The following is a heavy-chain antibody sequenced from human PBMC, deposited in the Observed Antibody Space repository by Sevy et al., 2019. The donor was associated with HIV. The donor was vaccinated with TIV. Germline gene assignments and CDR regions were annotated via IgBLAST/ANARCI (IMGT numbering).Heavy chain of an antibody. D-gene: IGHD2-2*01. Sequence: GGSLRLSCAASGFTFSSYAMHWVRQAPGKGLEWVAVISYDGSNKYYAYSVKGRFTISRDNSKNTLYLQMNSLRTEDTAVYYCARNIVVVPAADDYYYYYGMDVWGQGTTVTVSS. J-gene: IGHJ6*02. CDR3: ARNIVVVPAADDYYYYYGMDV. CDR2: ISYDGSNK. CDR1: GFTFSSYA. V-gene: IGHV3-30*04.